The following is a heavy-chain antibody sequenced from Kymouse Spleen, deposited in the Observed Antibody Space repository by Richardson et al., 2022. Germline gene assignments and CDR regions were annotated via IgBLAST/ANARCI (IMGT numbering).Heavy chain of an antibody. D-gene: IGHD5-12*01. CDR3: ARQEYSGYDRNYYGMDV. V-gene: IGHV4-39*01. Sequence: QLQLQESGPGLVKPSETLSLTCTVSGGSISSSSYYWGWIRQPPGKGLEWIGSIYYSGSTYYNPSLKSRVTISVDTSKNQFSLKLSSVTAADTAVYYCARQEYSGYDRNYYGMDVWGQGTTVTVSS. J-gene: IGHJ6*02. CDR2: IYYSGST. CDR1: GGSISSSSYY.